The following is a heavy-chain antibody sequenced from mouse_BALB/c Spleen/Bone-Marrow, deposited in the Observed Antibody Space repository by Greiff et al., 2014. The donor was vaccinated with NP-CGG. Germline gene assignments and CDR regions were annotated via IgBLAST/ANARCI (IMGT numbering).Heavy chain of an antibody. D-gene: IGHD2-14*01. V-gene: IGHV5-17*02. J-gene: IGHJ2*01. CDR2: ISSGSSTI. Sequence: EVQLQESGGGLVQPGGSRKLSCAASGFTFSSFGMHWVRQAPEKGLEWVAYISSGSSTIYYADTVKGRFTISRDSPKNTLFLQMTSLRSEDTAMYYCARDVPLYDVGYFDYWGQGTTLTVSS. CDR1: GFTFSSFG. CDR3: ARDVPLYDVGYFDY.